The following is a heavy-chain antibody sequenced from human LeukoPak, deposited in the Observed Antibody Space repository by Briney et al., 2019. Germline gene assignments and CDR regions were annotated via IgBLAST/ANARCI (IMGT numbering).Heavy chain of an antibody. CDR3: ARNFGPYSNILYSLDY. Sequence: GGSLRLSCAASGFTFSDYYMNWIRQAPGKGLEWVAVISYDGSNKYYADSVKGRFTISRENSKNTLYLQMNSLRAVDTAVYYCARNFGPYSNILYSLDYWGQGTLVTVSS. V-gene: IGHV3-30-3*01. J-gene: IGHJ4*02. CDR1: GFTFSDYY. D-gene: IGHD6-13*01. CDR2: ISYDGSNK.